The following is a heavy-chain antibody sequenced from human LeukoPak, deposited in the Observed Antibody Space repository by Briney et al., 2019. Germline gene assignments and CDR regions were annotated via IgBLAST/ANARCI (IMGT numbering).Heavy chain of an antibody. CDR2: ISAYNGNT. CDR3: ARQFGIAAAGNYFDY. D-gene: IGHD6-13*01. Sequence: ASVKVSCKASGYTFTSYGISWVRQAPGQGLEWTGWISAYNGNTNYAQKLQGRGTMTTDTSTSTAYMELRSLRSDDTAVYYCARQFGIAAAGNYFDYWGQGTLVTVSS. V-gene: IGHV1-18*01. CDR1: GYTFTSYG. J-gene: IGHJ4*02.